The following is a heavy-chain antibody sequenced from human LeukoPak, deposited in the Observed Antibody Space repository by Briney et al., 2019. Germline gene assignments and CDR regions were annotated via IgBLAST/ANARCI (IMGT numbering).Heavy chain of an antibody. CDR3: VRDRSGSYPYYFDF. CDR2: ISSRSAYI. Sequence: GGSLRLSCAASGFTFSSYSMNWVRQAPGKGPEWVSSISSRSAYISYADSVKGRFTISRDNAKNSLYLEMNSLRAEDTAVYFCVRDRSGSYPYYFDFWGQGTLVTASS. CDR1: GFTFSSYS. J-gene: IGHJ4*02. V-gene: IGHV3-21*01. D-gene: IGHD1-26*01.